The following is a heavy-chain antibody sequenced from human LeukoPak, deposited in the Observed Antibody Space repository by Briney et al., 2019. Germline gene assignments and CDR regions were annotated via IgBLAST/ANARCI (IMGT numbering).Heavy chain of an antibody. D-gene: IGHD3-22*01. J-gene: IGHJ3*02. CDR2: INPSGGST. CDR3: ARGGYYYDSSGYDAFDI. V-gene: IGHV1-46*01. Sequence: ASVKVSCKASGYTFTSYYMHWVRQAPGQGLEWMGIINPSGGSTSYAQKFQGRVTMTRDTSTSTVYMELSSLGSEDTAVYYCARGGYYYDSSGYDAFDIWGQGTMVTVS. CDR1: GYTFTSYY.